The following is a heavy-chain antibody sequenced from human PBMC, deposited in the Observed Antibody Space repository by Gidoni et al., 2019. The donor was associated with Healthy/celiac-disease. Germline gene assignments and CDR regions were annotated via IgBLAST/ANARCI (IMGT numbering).Heavy chain of an antibody. J-gene: IGHJ5*02. CDR3: ARGQKLELPWFDP. D-gene: IGHD1-7*01. V-gene: IGHV6-1*01. CDR1: GDSVASHIAA. Sequence: QVQLPQSGPGLVKPWQTLSLPCAISGDSVASHIAAWNWIRQSPSRGLEGLGRTYYRSKWYNDYAVSVKSRITINPDTSKNQCSLQLNSVTPEDTAVYYCARGQKLELPWFDPWGQGTLVTVSS. CDR2: TYYRSKWYN.